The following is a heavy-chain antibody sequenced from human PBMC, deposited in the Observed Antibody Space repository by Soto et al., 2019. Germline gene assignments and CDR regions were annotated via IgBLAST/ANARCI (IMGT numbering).Heavy chain of an antibody. Sequence: GGSLRLSCAASGFTFSSYGMHWVRQAPGKGLEWVAVISYDGSNKYYADSVKGRFTISRDNSKNTLYLQMNSLRAEDTAVYYCAKDKVGATSAAFDIWGQGTMVTVSS. D-gene: IGHD1-26*01. CDR2: ISYDGSNK. V-gene: IGHV3-30*18. CDR1: GFTFSSYG. CDR3: AKDKVGATSAAFDI. J-gene: IGHJ3*02.